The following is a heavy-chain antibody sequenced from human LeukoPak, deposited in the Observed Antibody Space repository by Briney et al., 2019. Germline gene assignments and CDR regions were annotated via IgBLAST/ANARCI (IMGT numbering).Heavy chain of an antibody. CDR1: GGSISSYY. CDR2: INHSGST. D-gene: IGHD3-22*01. J-gene: IGHJ6*02. Sequence: PSETLSLTCTVSGGSISSYYWSWIRQPPGKGLEWIGEINHSGSTNYNPSLKSRVTISVDTSKNQFSLKLSSVTAADTAVYYCARLRYYYDSSGYRPRIYYYYYGMDVWGQGTTVTVSS. CDR3: ARLRYYYDSSGYRPRIYYYYYGMDV. V-gene: IGHV4-34*01.